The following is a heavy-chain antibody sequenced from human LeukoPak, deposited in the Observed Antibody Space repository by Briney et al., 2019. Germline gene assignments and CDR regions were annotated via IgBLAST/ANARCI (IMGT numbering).Heavy chain of an antibody. Sequence: SETLSLTCAVYGGSFSGYYWSWIRQPPGKGLEWIGEINHSGSTKHNPSLKSRVTMSVDTSKSQFSLKLTSVTAADTGVYYCARSQLLYFFDHWGQGTLVTVSS. CDR3: ARSQLLYFFDH. J-gene: IGHJ4*02. V-gene: IGHV4-34*01. CDR1: GGSFSGYY. CDR2: INHSGST. D-gene: IGHD2-2*01.